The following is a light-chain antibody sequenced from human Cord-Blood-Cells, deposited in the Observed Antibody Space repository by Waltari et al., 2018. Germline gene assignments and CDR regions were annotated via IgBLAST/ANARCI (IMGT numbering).Light chain of an antibody. J-gene: IGLJ1*01. CDR2: EVS. V-gene: IGLV2-14*01. CDR1: SSDVGGCNY. CDR3: SSYTSSSTLYV. Sequence: QSALTQPASVSGSPGQAIPISCTGTSSDVGGCNYVSWYQQHTGKAPKLMIYEVSNRPSGVSNRFSGSKSGNTASLTISGLQAEDEADYYCSSYTSSSTLYVFGTGTKVTVL.